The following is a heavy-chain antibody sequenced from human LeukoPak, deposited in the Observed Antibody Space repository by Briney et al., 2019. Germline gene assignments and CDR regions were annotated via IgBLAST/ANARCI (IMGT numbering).Heavy chain of an antibody. Sequence: SEILSLTCSVSGGSISRSSDYWGWIRQSPGEGLEWIGTIYYDGSTYYNPSLKSRVTISMDTSKNQFSLNLSSVTAADTAVYYWKKDSQLEWFYSWGQGTLVTVSS. J-gene: IGHJ5*01. V-gene: IGHV4-39*07. D-gene: IGHD3-10*01. CDR2: IYYDGST. CDR1: GGSISRSSDY. CDR3: KKDSQLEWFYS.